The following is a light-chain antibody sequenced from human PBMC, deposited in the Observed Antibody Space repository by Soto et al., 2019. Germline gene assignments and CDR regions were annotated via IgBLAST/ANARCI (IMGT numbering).Light chain of an antibody. V-gene: IGLV1-40*01. CDR2: GNN. CDR3: QSYDSSLSGYV. CDR1: SSSIGAGYG. Sequence: QSVLTQPPSVSGAPGQRVTISCTGSSSSIGAGYGVHWYQQLPGTAPKLLIYGNNNRPSGVPDRFSGSKSGTSASLAITGLQAEDEADYYCQSYDSSLSGYVFGTGTKVTVL. J-gene: IGLJ1*01.